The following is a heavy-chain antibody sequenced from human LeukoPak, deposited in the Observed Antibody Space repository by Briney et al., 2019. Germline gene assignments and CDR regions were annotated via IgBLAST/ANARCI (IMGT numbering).Heavy chain of an antibody. CDR3: ARHSYRIMVRGATSGWFDP. D-gene: IGHD3-10*01. J-gene: IGHJ5*02. CDR2: IYYSGST. CDR1: GGSISSSSYY. Sequence: SETLSLTCTVSGGSISSSSYYWGWIRQPPGKGLEWIGSIYYSGSTYYNPSLKSRVTISVDTSKNQFSLKLSSVTAADTAVYYCARHSYRIMVRGATSGWFDPWGQGTLVTVSS. V-gene: IGHV4-39*01.